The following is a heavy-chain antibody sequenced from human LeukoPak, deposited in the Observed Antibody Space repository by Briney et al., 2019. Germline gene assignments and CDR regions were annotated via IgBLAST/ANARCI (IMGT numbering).Heavy chain of an antibody. CDR1: GXTFSTYW. Sequence: PGGSLRLSCAASGXTFSTYWMHWVRQAPGKGLVWVSRINSDDSTTSYADSVKGRFTISRDNAKNTLYLQMNSLGAEDTAVYYCASPTYSGSYYRFDYWGQGTLVTVSS. V-gene: IGHV3-74*01. J-gene: IGHJ4*02. CDR3: ASPTYSGSYYRFDY. CDR2: INSDDSTT. D-gene: IGHD1-26*01.